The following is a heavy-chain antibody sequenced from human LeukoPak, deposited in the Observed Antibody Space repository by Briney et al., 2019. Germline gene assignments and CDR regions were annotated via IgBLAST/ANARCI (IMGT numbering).Heavy chain of an antibody. J-gene: IGHJ6*03. D-gene: IGHD6-13*01. CDR3: TALAAAVSSWYYYMDV. V-gene: IGHV3-15*01. CDR1: GFTFSNAW. Sequence: GGSLRLSCAASGFTFSNAWMSWVRQAPGKGLEWVGRIKSKTDGGTTDYAAPVKGRFTISRDDSKNTLYLQMSSLKTEDTAVYYCTALAAAVSSWYYYMDVWGKGTTVTVS. CDR2: IKSKTDGGTT.